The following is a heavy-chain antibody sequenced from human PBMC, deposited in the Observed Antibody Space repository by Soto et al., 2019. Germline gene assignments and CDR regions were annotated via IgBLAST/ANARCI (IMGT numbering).Heavy chain of an antibody. CDR3: ARDLRHTVLVGYFDF. V-gene: IGHV1-18*01. CDR2: ISGYNGYT. CDR1: GYTFTNYG. D-gene: IGHD2-15*01. J-gene: IGHJ4*02. Sequence: QVQLVQSGAEVKKPGASVKVSCKASGYTFTNYGISWVRQAPGQGLEWMGWISGYNGYTNYARKLQGRVTIATDTSTSTAYLELRYLTSDDTAVYYCARDLRHTVLVGYFDFWGQGTLVTVSS.